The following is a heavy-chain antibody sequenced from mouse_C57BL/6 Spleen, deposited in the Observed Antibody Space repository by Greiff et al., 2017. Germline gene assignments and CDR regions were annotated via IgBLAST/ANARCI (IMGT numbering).Heavy chain of an antibody. D-gene: IGHD1-1*01. CDR1: GYTFTDYN. CDR2: INPNNGGT. J-gene: IGHJ4*01. CDR3: ASYGSSYGYAMDY. V-gene: IGHV1-22*01. Sequence: EVKLMESGPELVKPGASVKMSCKASGYTFTDYNMHWVKQSHGKSLEWIGYINPNNGGTSYNQKFKGKATLTVNKSSSTAYMELRSLTSEDSAVYYCASYGSSYGYAMDYWGQGTSVTVSS.